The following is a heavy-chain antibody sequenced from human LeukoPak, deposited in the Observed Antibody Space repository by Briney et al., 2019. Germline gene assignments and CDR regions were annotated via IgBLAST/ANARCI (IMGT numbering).Heavy chain of an antibody. Sequence: PSETLSLTCTVSGGSISSYYWSWIRQPPGKGLEWIGYIYYSGSTNYNPSLKSRVTISVDTSKNQFSLKLSSVTAADTAVYYCARESTNSVYYSSGSAFDIWGQGTLVTVSS. D-gene: IGHD3-22*01. J-gene: IGHJ4*02. V-gene: IGHV4-59*01. CDR2: IYYSGST. CDR3: ARESTNSVYYSSGSAFDI. CDR1: GGSISSYY.